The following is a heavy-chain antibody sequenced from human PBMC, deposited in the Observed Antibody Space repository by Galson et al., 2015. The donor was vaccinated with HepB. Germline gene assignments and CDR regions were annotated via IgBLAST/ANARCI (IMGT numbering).Heavy chain of an antibody. CDR2: ISTNGGST. V-gene: IGHV3-64D*06. CDR3: VKDGIAAPGVSRWFDP. J-gene: IGHJ5*02. D-gene: IGHD6-13*01. CDR1: GFTFSSYA. Sequence: SLRLSCAASGFTFSSYAMHWVRQAPGKGLEYVSTISTNGGSTYYADSVRGRFTISRDNSKNTLYLQMSSLRAEDTALYYCVKDGIAAPGVSRWFDPWGQGTLVTVSS.